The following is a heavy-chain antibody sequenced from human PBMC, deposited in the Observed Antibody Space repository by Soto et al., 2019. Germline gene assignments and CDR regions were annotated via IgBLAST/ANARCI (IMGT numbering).Heavy chain of an antibody. CDR3: ARLWSYSSSWYYFDY. V-gene: IGHV3-30-3*01. Sequence: QVQLVESGGGVVQPGRSLRLSCAASGFTFSSYAMHWVRQAPGKGLEWVAVISYDGSNKYYADSVKGRFTISRDNSKNTLYLQMNGLRAEDTDVYYCARLWSYSSSWYYFDYWGQGTLVTVSS. CDR1: GFTFSSYA. D-gene: IGHD6-13*01. CDR2: ISYDGSNK. J-gene: IGHJ4*02.